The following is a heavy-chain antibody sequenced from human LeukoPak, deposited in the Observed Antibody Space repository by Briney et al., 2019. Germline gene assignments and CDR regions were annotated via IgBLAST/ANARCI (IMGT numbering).Heavy chain of an antibody. V-gene: IGHV1-2*04. Sequence: ASVKVSCKASGGTFSSYAISWVRQAPGQGLEWMGWINPNSGGTNYAQKFQGWVTMTRDTSISTAYMELSRLRSDDTAVYYCARSHECGDCYSDDAFDIWGQGTMVTVSS. CDR1: GGTFSSYA. CDR2: INPNSGGT. J-gene: IGHJ3*02. CDR3: ARSHECGDCYSDDAFDI. D-gene: IGHD2-21*02.